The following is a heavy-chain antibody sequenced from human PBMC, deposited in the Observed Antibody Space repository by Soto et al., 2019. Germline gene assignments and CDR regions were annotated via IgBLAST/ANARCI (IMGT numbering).Heavy chain of an antibody. CDR3: AKAQVYYDFWSGPDY. CDR2: ISWNSGSI. CDR1: GFTFDDYA. D-gene: IGHD3-3*01. V-gene: IGHV3-9*01. J-gene: IGHJ4*02. Sequence: EVQLVESGGGLVQPGRSLRLSCAASGFTFDDYAMHWVRQAPGKGLEWVSGISWNSGSIGYVDSVKGRFTISRDNAKNSLYLQMNSLRAEDTALYYCAKAQVYYDFWSGPDYWGQGTLVTVSS.